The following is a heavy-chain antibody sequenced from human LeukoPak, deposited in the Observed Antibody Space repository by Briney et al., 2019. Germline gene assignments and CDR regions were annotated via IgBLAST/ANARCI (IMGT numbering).Heavy chain of an antibody. V-gene: IGHV3-74*01. Sequence: GGSLRLSCAASGFTFSNYWMHWVRQAPGKGLVWVSRIHSDGSATYYADSVRGRFTISRDNAKNTLYLQMNSLRAEDTAVYYCARGYDILTGYLKDEPFDYWGQGTLVTVSS. CDR1: GFTFSNYW. CDR2: IHSDGSAT. J-gene: IGHJ4*02. D-gene: IGHD3-9*01. CDR3: ARGYDILTGYLKDEPFDY.